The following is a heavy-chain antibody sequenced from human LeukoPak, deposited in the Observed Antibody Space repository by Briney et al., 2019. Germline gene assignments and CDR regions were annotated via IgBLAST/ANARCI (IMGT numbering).Heavy chain of an antibody. J-gene: IGHJ1*01. Sequence: GASVKVSCKASNYTFSNYPISWVRQAPGQCLEWLGWISAYSGHTNYTQKVQGRVTMTTDRSTSTAYMELASLRPDGTAIYYCTRGSSSQYFQHWGQGTLVTVSS. D-gene: IGHD6-6*01. CDR3: TRGSSSQYFQH. CDR2: ISAYSGHT. CDR1: NYTFSNYP. V-gene: IGHV1-18*01.